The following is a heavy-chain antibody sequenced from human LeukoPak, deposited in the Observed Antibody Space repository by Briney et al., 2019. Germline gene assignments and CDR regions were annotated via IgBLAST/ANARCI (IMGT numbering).Heavy chain of an antibody. CDR1: GFTFSSSA. CDR3: ARDGIAAAGSGYYYYYMDV. D-gene: IGHD6-13*01. Sequence: GGSLRLSCAASGFTFSSSAMHWVRQAPGKGLEWVAVISYDGSNKYYADSVKGRFTISRDNSKNTLYLQMNSLRAEDTAVYYCARDGIAAAGSGYYYYYMDVWGKGTTVTVSS. J-gene: IGHJ6*03. V-gene: IGHV3-30*01. CDR2: ISYDGSNK.